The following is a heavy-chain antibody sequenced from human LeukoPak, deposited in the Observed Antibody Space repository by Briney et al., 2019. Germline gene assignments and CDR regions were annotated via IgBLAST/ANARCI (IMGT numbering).Heavy chain of an antibody. J-gene: IGHJ3*02. CDR1: GVSISSYY. V-gene: IGHV4-59*01. CDR3: ARDRGDAFDI. CDR2: IYYSGST. Sequence: SETLSLTCTVSGVSISSYYWSWIRQPPGKGLEWIGYIYYSGSTNYNPSLKSRVTISVDTSKNQFSLKLSSVTAADTAVYYCARDRGDAFDIWGQGTMVPVSS.